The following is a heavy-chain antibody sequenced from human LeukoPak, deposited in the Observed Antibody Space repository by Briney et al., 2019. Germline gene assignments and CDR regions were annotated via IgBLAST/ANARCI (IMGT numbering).Heavy chain of an antibody. J-gene: IGHJ4*02. V-gene: IGHV3-21*01. CDR1: GFTFSSYS. Sequence: PGGSLRLSCAASGFTFSSYSMNWVRQAPGKGLEWVSSISSSSSYIYYADSVKGRFTISRDNAKNSLYLQMNSPRAEDTAVYYCARDPLIAVAGSSLYWGQGTLVTVSS. CDR3: ARDPLIAVAGSSLY. D-gene: IGHD6-19*01. CDR2: ISSSSSYI.